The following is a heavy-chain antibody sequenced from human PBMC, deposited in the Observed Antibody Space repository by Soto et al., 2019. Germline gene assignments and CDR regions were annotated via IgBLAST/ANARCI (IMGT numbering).Heavy chain of an antibody. D-gene: IGHD3-22*01. V-gene: IGHV1-18*04. CDR2: ISAYNGNT. CDR3: ARGGYDYDSSGYYPYNWFDP. J-gene: IGHJ5*02. CDR1: GYTFTSYG. Sequence: QVQLVQSGAEVKKPGASVKVSCKASGYTFTSYGISWSRQAPGQGLEWMGWISAYNGNTNYAQKLQGRVTMTTDTSSCTAYMELRSLRSDDTAVYYCARGGYDYDSSGYYPYNWFDPWGQGTLVTVSS.